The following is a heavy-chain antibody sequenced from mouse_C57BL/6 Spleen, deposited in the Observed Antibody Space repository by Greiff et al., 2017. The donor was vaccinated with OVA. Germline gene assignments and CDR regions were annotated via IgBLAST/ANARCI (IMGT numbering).Heavy chain of an antibody. Sequence: QVQLKQPGAELVKPGASVKMSCKASGYTFPSYWINWVKQRPGQGLEWIGDIYPGSGSTNYNEKFKSKATLTVDTSSSTAYMQLSSLTSEDSAVYYCARNGNYVRNAMDYWGQGTSVTVSS. CDR1: GYTFPSYW. CDR3: ARNGNYVRNAMDY. V-gene: IGHV1-55*01. D-gene: IGHD2-1*01. CDR2: IYPGSGST. J-gene: IGHJ4*01.